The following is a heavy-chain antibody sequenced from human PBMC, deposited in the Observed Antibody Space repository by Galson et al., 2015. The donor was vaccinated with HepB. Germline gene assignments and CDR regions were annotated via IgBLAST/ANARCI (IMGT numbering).Heavy chain of an antibody. CDR1: GYTFTDYY. D-gene: IGHD2-15*01. CDR2: INPKSGGT. V-gene: IGHV1-2*06. CDR3: ARGTHILVVVAANFDY. Sequence: SVKVSCKAPGYTFTDYYIHWVRQAPGQGLEWMGRINPKSGGTNFAQKFQGRVTMTRDTSISTAYMELSSLRSDDTAFYYCARGTHILVVVAANFDYWGQGTLVTVSS. J-gene: IGHJ4*02.